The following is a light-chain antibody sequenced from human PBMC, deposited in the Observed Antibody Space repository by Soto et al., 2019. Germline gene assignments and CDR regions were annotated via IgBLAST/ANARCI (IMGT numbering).Light chain of an antibody. CDR2: APS. J-gene: IGKJ5*01. CDR1: QDVTNY. V-gene: IGKV1-39*01. Sequence: DIQMTQSPSSLSAFVGDRVTVTCRASQDVTNYLAWYQQKPGKAPKLLISAPSNLQSGVPSRFSGSGSGTDFTLTISSLQPEDFATYYCQPSFSTPITFGQGTRLEIK. CDR3: QPSFSTPIT.